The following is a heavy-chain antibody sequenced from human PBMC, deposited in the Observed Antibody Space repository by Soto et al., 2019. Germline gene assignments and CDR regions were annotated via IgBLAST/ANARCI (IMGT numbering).Heavy chain of an antibody. V-gene: IGHV3-13*01. Sequence: EVQLVESGGGLVQPGGSLRLSCAASGFTFSSYDMHWVRQATGKGLEWVSAIGTAGDTYYPGSVKGRFTISRENAKNSLYLQMNSLRAEDTAVYYCARERLALGGMDVWGQGTTVTVSS. CDR3: ARERLALGGMDV. D-gene: IGHD6-25*01. CDR2: IGTAGDT. CDR1: GFTFSSYD. J-gene: IGHJ6*02.